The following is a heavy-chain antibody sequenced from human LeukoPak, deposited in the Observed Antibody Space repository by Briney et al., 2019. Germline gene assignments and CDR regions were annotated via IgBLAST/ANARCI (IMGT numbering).Heavy chain of an antibody. CDR3: ARGSGGYSLLFDS. CDR1: GFTFDDYT. J-gene: IGHJ4*02. Sequence: PGGSLRLSCAASGFTFDDYTMSWVRQAPGKGLERVSDINWNGGSTGYADSVKGRFTISRDNAKNSLYLQMNSLRAEDTAVDYCARGSGGYSLLFDSWGQGTLVTVSS. D-gene: IGHD5-24*01. CDR2: INWNGGST. V-gene: IGHV3-20*04.